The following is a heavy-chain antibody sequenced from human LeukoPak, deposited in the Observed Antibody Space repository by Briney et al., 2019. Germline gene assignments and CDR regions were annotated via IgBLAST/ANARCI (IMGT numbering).Heavy chain of an antibody. J-gene: IGHJ4*02. CDR3: ARALWSPVAQRGVLDY. D-gene: IGHD3-10*01. CDR1: GGSISSYY. V-gene: IGHV4-59*01. CDR2: IYYSGST. Sequence: SETLSLTCTVSGGSISSYYWSWIRQPPGKGLEWIGYIYYSGSTNYNPSLKSRVTISVDTSKNQFSLKLSSVTAADTAVYYCARALWSPVAQRGVLDYWGQGTLVTVSS.